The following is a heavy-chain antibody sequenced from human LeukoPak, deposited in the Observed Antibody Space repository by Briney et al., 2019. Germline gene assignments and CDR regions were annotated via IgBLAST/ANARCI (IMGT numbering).Heavy chain of an antibody. D-gene: IGHD4-17*01. V-gene: IGHV3-23*01. CDR3: AKGGHYSHFDV. CDR2: ISGFGEAA. J-gene: IGHJ2*01. CDR1: GIYFRNYA. Sequence: GGSLRLSCAASGIYFRNYAMTWVRQAQGKGLEWICTISGFGEAAFYADAVKDRFTISRDNSKNTLFVQMNNLRVEDTAVYFCAKGGHYSHFDVWGRGTLRTVSS.